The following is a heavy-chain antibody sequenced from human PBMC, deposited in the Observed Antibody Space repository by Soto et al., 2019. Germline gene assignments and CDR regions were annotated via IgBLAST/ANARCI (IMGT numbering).Heavy chain of an antibody. CDR2: IYYSGST. J-gene: IGHJ6*02. CDR1: GGSISSGDYY. Sequence: QVQLQESGPGLVKPSQTLSLTCTVSGGSISSGDYYWSWIRQPPGKGLEWIGYIYYSGSTYYNPSLRSRVTTSVDTSKNQFSLKLSSVAAADTAVYYCAGVLGPAAISYGMDVWGQGTTVTVSS. CDR3: AGVLGPAAISYGMDV. V-gene: IGHV4-30-4*01. D-gene: IGHD2-2*01.